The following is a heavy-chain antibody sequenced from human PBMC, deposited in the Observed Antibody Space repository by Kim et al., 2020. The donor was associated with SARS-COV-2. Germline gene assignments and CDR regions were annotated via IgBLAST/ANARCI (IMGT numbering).Heavy chain of an antibody. CDR2: THPDGSEK. CDR1: GFTFTAYW. V-gene: IGHV3-7*01. Sequence: GGSLRLSCAASGFTFTAYWMTSVRQSPGRGLEWVASTHPDGSEKYYVDSVKGRFTISRDNAKNSLYLQMGRLGVEDTAVYYCATLLVVAATDTDYWGRGTLVTVSS. D-gene: IGHD2-8*02. J-gene: IGHJ4*02. CDR3: ATLLVVAATDTDY.